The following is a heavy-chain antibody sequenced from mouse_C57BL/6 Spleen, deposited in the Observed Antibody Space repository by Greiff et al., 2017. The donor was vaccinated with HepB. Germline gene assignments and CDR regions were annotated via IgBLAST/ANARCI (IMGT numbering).Heavy chain of an antibody. V-gene: IGHV1-74*01. D-gene: IGHD3-2*02. J-gene: IGHJ3*01. CDR3: AIHSSGYDGGFAY. CDR2: IHPSDSDT. Sequence: QVQLQQSGAELVKPGASVKVSCKASGYTFTSYWMHWVKQRPGQGLEWIGRIHPSDSDTNYNQKFKGKATLTVDKSSSTAYMQLSSLTSEDSAVYYCAIHSSGYDGGFAYWGQGTLVTVSA. CDR1: GYTFTSYW.